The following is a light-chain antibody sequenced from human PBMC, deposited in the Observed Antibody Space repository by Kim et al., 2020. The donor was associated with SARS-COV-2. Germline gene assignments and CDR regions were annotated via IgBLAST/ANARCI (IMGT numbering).Light chain of an antibody. J-gene: IGKJ2*01. Sequence: ASVGARVTITCRASKGISSSLNCYLQNPGKPPELLMYAFSLLQSGLPSSFSGSGSGTDFTLTIRRPQPEDFAPYLCQQSYYTPYTFGTGPKLDI. CDR2: AFS. CDR3: QQSYYTPYT. V-gene: IGKV1-39*01. CDR1: KGISSS.